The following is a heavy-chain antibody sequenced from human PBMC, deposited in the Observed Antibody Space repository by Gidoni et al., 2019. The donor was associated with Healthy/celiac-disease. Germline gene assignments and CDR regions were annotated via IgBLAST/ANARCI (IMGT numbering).Heavy chain of an antibody. V-gene: IGHV4-38-2*02. Sequence: QVQLQESGPGLVKPSETLSLTCTLSGYSISSGYYWGWIRQPPGKGLEWIGSIYHSGRTYYNPSLKSRVTISVDTSKNQFSLKLSSVTAADTAVYYCARDGESSQDYWGQGTLVTVSS. CDR1: GYSISSGYY. CDR2: IYHSGRT. J-gene: IGHJ4*02. D-gene: IGHD2-2*01. CDR3: ARDGESSQDY.